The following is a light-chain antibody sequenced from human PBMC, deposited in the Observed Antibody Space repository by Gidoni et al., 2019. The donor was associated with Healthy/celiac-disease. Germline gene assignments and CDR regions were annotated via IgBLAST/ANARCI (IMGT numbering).Light chain of an antibody. CDR2: QDS. CDR3: QAWDSSTAV. Sequence: SYELTQPPSVSGSPVQTASITRSGDKLGDKYACWYQQKPGQSPVLVIYQDSNRPSVNPERFSGANSGNTATLTISGTQAMEEADYYCQAWDSSTAVFGGGTKLTVL. J-gene: IGLJ2*01. CDR1: KLGDKY. V-gene: IGLV3-1*01.